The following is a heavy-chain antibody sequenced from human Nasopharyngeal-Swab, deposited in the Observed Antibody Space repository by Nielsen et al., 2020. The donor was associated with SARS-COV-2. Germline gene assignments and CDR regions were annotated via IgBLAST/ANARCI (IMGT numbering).Heavy chain of an antibody. Sequence: GESLKISCAASGFTFSSYGMHWVRQAPGKGLEWVAVIWYDGSNKYLAESVKGRFTISRDNSKTTLYLQMNSLRAEDTAVYYCARDEHSSGWLIYYWGQGTLVTVSS. CDR1: GFTFSSYG. CDR2: IWYDGSNK. V-gene: IGHV3-33*01. D-gene: IGHD6-19*01. J-gene: IGHJ4*02. CDR3: ARDEHSSGWLIYY.